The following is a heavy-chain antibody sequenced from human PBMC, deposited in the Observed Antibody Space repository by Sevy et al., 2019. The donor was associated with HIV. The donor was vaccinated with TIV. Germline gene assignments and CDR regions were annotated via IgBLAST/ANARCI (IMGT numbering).Heavy chain of an antibody. D-gene: IGHD3-3*01. J-gene: IGHJ6*02. V-gene: IGHV3-21*01. Sequence: GGSLRLSCAASGFTFSSYSMNWVRQAPGKGLEWVSSISSSSSYIYYADSVKGRFTISRDNAKNSVYLQMNSLRAEDTAVYYCARVGDFWRGYPPVYYYGMDVWGQGTTVTVSS. CDR1: GFTFSSYS. CDR2: ISSSSSYI. CDR3: ARVGDFWRGYPPVYYYGMDV.